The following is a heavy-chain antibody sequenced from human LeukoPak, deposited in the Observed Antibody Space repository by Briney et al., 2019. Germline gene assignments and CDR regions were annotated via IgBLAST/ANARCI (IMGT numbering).Heavy chain of an antibody. V-gene: IGHV4-34*01. CDR2: NNHSLST. CDR3: VCVRAEDGIRDVDL. Sequence: IGENNHSLSTNYNPSLKSRVTISVDTSKNQFSLKLSSVNAADTAVYYCVCVRAEDGIRDVDL. J-gene: IGHJ2*01. D-gene: IGHD3-10*02.